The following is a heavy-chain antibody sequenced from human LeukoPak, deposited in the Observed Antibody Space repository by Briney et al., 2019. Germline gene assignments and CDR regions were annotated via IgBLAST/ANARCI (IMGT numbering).Heavy chain of an antibody. CDR3: ARLWFGELLGYYYYYYGMDV. D-gene: IGHD3-10*01. CDR2: INHSGST. CDR1: GGSFSGYY. J-gene: IGHJ6*02. Sequence: PSETLSLTCAVYGGSFSGYYWSWIRQPPGKGLEWIGEINHSGSTNYNPSLKSRVTISVDTSKNQFSLKLSSVTAADTAVYYCARLWFGELLGYYYYYYGMDVWGQGTTVTVSS. V-gene: IGHV4-34*01.